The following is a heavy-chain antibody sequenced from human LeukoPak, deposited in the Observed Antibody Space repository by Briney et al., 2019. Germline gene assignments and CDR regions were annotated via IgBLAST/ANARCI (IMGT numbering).Heavy chain of an antibody. Sequence: GGSLRLSCAASGFTFSSYWMSWVRQAPGKGLEWVANIKQDGSEKYYVDSVKGRFTISRDNAKNSLYLQMNSLRAEDTAVYYCAREGLRRWLQADFDYWGQGTLVTVSS. J-gene: IGHJ4*02. V-gene: IGHV3-7*01. CDR3: AREGLRRWLQADFDY. CDR1: GFTFSSYW. D-gene: IGHD5-24*01. CDR2: IKQDGSEK.